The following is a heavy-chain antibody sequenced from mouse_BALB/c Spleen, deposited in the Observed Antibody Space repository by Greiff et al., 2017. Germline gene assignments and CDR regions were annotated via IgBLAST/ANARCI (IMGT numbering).Heavy chain of an antibody. J-gene: IGHJ2*01. V-gene: IGHV5-4*02. CDR1: GFTFSDYY. CDR2: ISDGGSYT. D-gene: IGHD2-1*01. Sequence: EVQLVESGGGLVKPGGSLKLSCAASGFTFSDYYMYWVRQTPEKRLEWVATISDGGSYTYYPDSVKGRFTISRDNAKNNLYLQMSSLKSEDTAMYYCARDGGNYAYYFDYWGQGTTLTVSS. CDR3: ARDGGNYAYYFDY.